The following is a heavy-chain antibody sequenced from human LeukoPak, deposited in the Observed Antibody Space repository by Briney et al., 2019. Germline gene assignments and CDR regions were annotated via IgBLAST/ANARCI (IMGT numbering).Heavy chain of an antibody. CDR2: IYSDGTS. J-gene: IGHJ4*02. Sequence: PGGSLRLSCAASGFTVSSNYMSWIRQAPGKGLEWVSVIYSDGTSYYADSVKARFSISRDNSKNSLYLQMNSLRVEDTAMYYCTKTGGPWDWGQGTLVTVSS. V-gene: IGHV3-53*01. CDR1: GFTVSSNY. D-gene: IGHD7-27*01. CDR3: TKTGGPWD.